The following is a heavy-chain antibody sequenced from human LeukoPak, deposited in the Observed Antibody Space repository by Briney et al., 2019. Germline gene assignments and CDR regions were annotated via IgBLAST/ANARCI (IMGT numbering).Heavy chain of an antibody. CDR2: ISGSGGST. D-gene: IGHD2-8*01. CDR1: GFTFSSYA. V-gene: IGHV3-23*01. Sequence: QSGGSLRLSCAASGFTFSSYAMSWVRQAPGKGLEWVSAISGSGGSTYYADSVKGRFTISRDNSKNTLYLQMNSLRAEDTAVYYCANGCTNGVCPFDYWGQGTLVTVSS. J-gene: IGHJ4*02. CDR3: ANGCTNGVCPFDY.